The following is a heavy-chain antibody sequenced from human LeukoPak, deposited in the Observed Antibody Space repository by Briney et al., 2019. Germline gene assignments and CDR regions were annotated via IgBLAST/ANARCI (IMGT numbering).Heavy chain of an antibody. CDR1: GFTFSSYS. J-gene: IGHJ4*02. CDR3: ARDLGYYDSSGYSYFDY. Sequence: GGSLRLSCAASGFTFSSYSMNWVRQAPGKGLEWVSSISSSGSYIYYADSVKGRFTISRDNAKNSLYLQMNSLRAEDRAVYYCARDLGYYDSSGYSYFDYWGQGALVTVSS. CDR2: ISSSGSYI. V-gene: IGHV3-21*01. D-gene: IGHD3-22*01.